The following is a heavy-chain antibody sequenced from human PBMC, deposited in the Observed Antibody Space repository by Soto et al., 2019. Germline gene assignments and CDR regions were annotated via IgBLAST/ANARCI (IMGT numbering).Heavy chain of an antibody. Sequence: QVQLVQSGAEVKKPGSSVKVSCTASGGTFSSYTISWVRQAPGQGLEWMGRIIPILGIANYAQKFQGRVTITADKSTSTAYMELSSLRSEDTAVYYCASRGVPAASSHMDVWGKGTTVTVSS. V-gene: IGHV1-69*02. CDR3: ASRGVPAASSHMDV. D-gene: IGHD2-2*01. CDR1: GGTFSSYT. CDR2: IIPILGIA. J-gene: IGHJ6*03.